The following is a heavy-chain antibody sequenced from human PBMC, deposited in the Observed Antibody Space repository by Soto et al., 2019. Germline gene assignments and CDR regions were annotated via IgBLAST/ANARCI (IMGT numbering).Heavy chain of an antibody. Sequence: LSLTCTVSGGSISSSSYYWGWIRQPPGKGLEWIASIYYSGSTYYNPSLKSRVTISVDTSKNQFSLKLSSVTAADTAVYYCARHRGYYDILTGYYTELNFDYWGQGTLVTVSS. CDR3: ARHRGYYDILTGYYTELNFDY. J-gene: IGHJ4*02. V-gene: IGHV4-39*01. CDR2: IYYSGST. CDR1: GGSISSSSYY. D-gene: IGHD3-9*01.